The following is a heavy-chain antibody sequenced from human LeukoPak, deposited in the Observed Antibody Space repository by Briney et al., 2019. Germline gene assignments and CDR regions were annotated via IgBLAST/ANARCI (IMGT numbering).Heavy chain of an antibody. J-gene: IGHJ4*02. CDR3: AREHSSSGWGYFDY. V-gene: IGHV3-48*03. CDR2: ITNRGSGSTI. D-gene: IGHD6-25*01. CDR1: GFTFSSYE. Sequence: PGGSLRLSCAASGFTFSSYEMNWVRQAPGKGLEWVSYITNRGSGSTIYYAGSVKGRLTVSRDDAKNSLYLQMNSLRVEDTAVYYCAREHSSSGWGYFDYWGQGALLTVSS.